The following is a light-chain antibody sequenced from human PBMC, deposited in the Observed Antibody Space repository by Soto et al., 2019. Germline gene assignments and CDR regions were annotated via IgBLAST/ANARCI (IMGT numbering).Light chain of an antibody. V-gene: IGLV2-11*01. Sequence: QSALTQPRSVSGSPGQSVTISCTGTSSDVGGYNYVSWYQQHPGKAPTLMIYDVSKRPSGVPDRFSGSKSGNTASLTISGLQAEDEADYYCCSFSGSPYVFGTGTPLTVL. J-gene: IGLJ1*01. CDR3: CSFSGSPYV. CDR1: SSDVGGYNY. CDR2: DVS.